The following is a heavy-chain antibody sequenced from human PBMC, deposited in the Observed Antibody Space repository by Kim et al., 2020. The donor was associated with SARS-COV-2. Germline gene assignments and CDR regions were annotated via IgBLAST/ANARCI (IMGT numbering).Heavy chain of an antibody. J-gene: IGHJ3*02. CDR3: AKDLEVVVIIDAFDI. Sequence: DYVKGRFTISRDNSKNTLYLQMNSLRAEDTAVYYCAKDLEVVVIIDAFDIWGQGTMVTVSS. D-gene: IGHD3-22*01. V-gene: IGHV3-23*01.